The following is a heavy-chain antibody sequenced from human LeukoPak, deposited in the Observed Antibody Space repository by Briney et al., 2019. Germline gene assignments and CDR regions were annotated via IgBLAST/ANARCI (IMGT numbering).Heavy chain of an antibody. J-gene: IGHJ4*02. CDR2: ISGGGINT. D-gene: IGHD5-18*01. CDR1: KFTVSTYG. CDR3: ARGLQQFDY. Sequence: HPGGSLRLSCAASKFTVSTYGMTWVRQAPGRGLEWVSGISGGGINTYYADSVKGRFTISRDNSKGTLYLQMNSLRVEDTAVYYCARGLQQFDYWGQGTLVTVSS. V-gene: IGHV3-23*01.